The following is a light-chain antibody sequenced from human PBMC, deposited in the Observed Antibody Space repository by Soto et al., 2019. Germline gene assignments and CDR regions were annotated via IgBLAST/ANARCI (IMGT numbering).Light chain of an antibody. CDR1: QSVSSN. V-gene: IGKV3-15*01. J-gene: IGKJ1*01. CDR2: GAS. CDR3: QQYNNWPPWT. Sequence: EILMTQSPATLSVSPGESATLSCRASQSVSSNLAWYQQRPGQAHRLLIYGASIRATGVPVSFTGCGSGTDFTLTISSLQSEDFAVYFCQQYNNWPPWTFGQGTKVDIK.